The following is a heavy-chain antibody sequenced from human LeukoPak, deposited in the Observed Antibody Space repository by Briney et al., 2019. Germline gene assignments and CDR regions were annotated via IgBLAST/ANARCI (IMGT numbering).Heavy chain of an antibody. D-gene: IGHD6-19*01. CDR1: GFTFSSYG. CDR2: IWYDGSNK. J-gene: IGHJ4*02. Sequence: QTGGSLRLSCAASGFTFSSYGMLRVRQAPGKGLEWVAVIWYDGSNKYYADSVKGRFTISRDNSKNTLYLQMNSLRAEDTAVYYCARGGWYGPPFDYWGQGTLVTVSS. CDR3: ARGGWYGPPFDY. V-gene: IGHV3-33*01.